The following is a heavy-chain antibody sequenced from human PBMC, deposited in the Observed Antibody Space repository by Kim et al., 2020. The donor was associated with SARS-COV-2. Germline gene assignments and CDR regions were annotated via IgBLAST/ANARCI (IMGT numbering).Heavy chain of an antibody. J-gene: IGHJ4*02. CDR2: INHRGST. CDR3: ARGRGGISMLVVVITAAEYYVDY. D-gene: IGHD3-22*01. CDR1: GGSFSDYS. Sequence: SETLSLTCAVYGGSFSDYSWSWIRQPPGKGLEWIGEINHRGSTNYNPSLTSRVTISVDTSKNQFSLKLSSVTAADTAVYYFARGRGGISMLVVVITAAEYYVDYGGRGTLVPVSS. V-gene: IGHV4-34*01.